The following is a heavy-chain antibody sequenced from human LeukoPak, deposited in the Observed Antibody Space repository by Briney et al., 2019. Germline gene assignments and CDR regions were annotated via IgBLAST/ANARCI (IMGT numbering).Heavy chain of an antibody. D-gene: IGHD2-21*02. CDR1: GFTFTNYA. J-gene: IGHJ4*02. V-gene: IGHV3-30-3*01. CDR3: ARGFVLGAAKNYFDY. Sequence: PGGSLRLSCAASGFTFTNYALHWVRQAPGKGLEWVAVISYDGTNKYYADSVKGRFTISRDNSKNTLSLQMNSLRAEDTALYYCARGFVLGAAKNYFDYWGRGALVTVSS. CDR2: ISYDGTNK.